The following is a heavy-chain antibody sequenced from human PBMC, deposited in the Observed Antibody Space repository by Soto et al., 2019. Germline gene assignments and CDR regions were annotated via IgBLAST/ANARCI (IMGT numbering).Heavy chain of an antibody. Sequence: QVLLVQSGAEVKRPGSSVKVSCKASGGPFSSYTISWVRQAPGQGLEWMGRIFPIVGIANYAQNFQGRVTITADKSTSTAYMEVSSLRSDDTAVYYCARGRTELLYRDYYYYAMDAWGQGTTVTVSS. CDR3: ARGRTELLYRDYYYYAMDA. CDR1: GGPFSSYT. V-gene: IGHV1-69*02. D-gene: IGHD1-7*01. J-gene: IGHJ6*02. CDR2: IFPIVGIA.